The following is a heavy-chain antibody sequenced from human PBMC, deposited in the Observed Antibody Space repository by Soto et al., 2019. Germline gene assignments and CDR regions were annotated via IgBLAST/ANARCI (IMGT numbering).Heavy chain of an antibody. CDR2: ISAYNGNT. CDR1: GYIFTKYG. V-gene: IGHV1-18*01. Sequence: QVQLVQSGAEVKKPGASVKVSCTASGYIFTKYGISWVRQAPGQGLEWMGWISAYNGNTNYAQKLQGRVTMTTDTSTSTADMELMSLTSDDTAVYYCARDVPTVTTGGPDYWGQGSLVTVSS. J-gene: IGHJ4*02. CDR3: ARDVPTVTTGGPDY. D-gene: IGHD4-17*01.